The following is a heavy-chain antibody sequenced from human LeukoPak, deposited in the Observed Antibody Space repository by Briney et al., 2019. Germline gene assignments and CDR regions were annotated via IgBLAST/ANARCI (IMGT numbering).Heavy chain of an antibody. V-gene: IGHV3-74*01. CDR2: INSDGGTT. CDR3: ATDYYVSGSYYRLFY. J-gene: IGHJ4*02. D-gene: IGHD3-10*01. Sequence: GGSLRLSCAASGFTFSSYWMHWVRHAPGKGLVWVSGINSDGGTTTYADSVRGRFTISRDNAKNTLYLQMNNLRAEDTAIYYCATDYYVSGSYYRLFYWGQGTLVTVSS. CDR1: GFTFSSYW.